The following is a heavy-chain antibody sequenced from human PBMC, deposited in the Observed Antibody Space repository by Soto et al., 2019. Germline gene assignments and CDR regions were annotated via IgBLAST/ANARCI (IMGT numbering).Heavy chain of an antibody. D-gene: IGHD4-4*01. CDR3: ARHLGADFRNWFFDL. CDR1: GDSFNNFA. J-gene: IGHJ2*01. CDR2: IIPIFATP. V-gene: IGHV1-69*12. Sequence: QVQLVQSGAEVKKPGSSVKISCRAPGDSFNNFALIWVRQAPGLGLEWMGGIIPIFATPTYAPKFQDRVTFTADESTTTDYMELSTLRSDDTAVYYCARHLGADFRNWFFDLWGRGNLVTVSS.